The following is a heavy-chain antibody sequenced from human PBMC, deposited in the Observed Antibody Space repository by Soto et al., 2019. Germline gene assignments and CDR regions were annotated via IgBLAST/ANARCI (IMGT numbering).Heavy chain of an antibody. CDR2: IKQDGSEK. D-gene: IGHD3-3*01. CDR1: GFTFSSYW. Sequence: GGSLRLSCAASGFTFSSYWMSWVRQAPGKGLEWVANIKQDGSEKYYVDSVKGRFTISRDNAKNSLYLQMNSLRAEDTAVYYCARGFFGVVIIYYYGMDVWGQGTTVTVSS. CDR3: ARGFFGVVIIYYYGMDV. V-gene: IGHV3-7*04. J-gene: IGHJ6*02.